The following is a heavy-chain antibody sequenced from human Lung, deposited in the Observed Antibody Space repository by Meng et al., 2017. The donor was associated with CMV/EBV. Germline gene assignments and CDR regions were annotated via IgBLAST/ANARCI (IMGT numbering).Heavy chain of an antibody. CDR1: GYTXTSYY. CDR3: ARAGRYCSSTSCYNEDYYYYYGMDV. J-gene: IGHJ6*02. CDR2: INPSGGST. V-gene: IGHV1-46*01. Sequence: ASXXVSXKASGYTXTSYYMHWVRQAPGQGLEWMGIINPSGGSTSYAQKFQGRVTMTRDTSTGTVYMELSSLRSEDTAVYYCARAGRYCSSTSCYNEDYYYYYGMDVXGQGXTVTVSS. D-gene: IGHD2-2*02.